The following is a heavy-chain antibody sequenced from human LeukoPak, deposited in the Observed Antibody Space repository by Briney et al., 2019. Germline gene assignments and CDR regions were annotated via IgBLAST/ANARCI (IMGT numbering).Heavy chain of an antibody. D-gene: IGHD3-22*01. J-gene: IGHJ3*02. CDR3: ARGRPFYYYDSSGYNDAFDI. Sequence: ASVKVSCKASGYTFTGYYMHWVRQAPGQGLEWMGWINPNSGGTNYAQKFQGRVTMTRDTSISTAYMELSRLRSDDTAVYYCARGRPFYYYDSSGYNDAFDIWGQGTMVTVSS. V-gene: IGHV1-2*02. CDR2: INPNSGGT. CDR1: GYTFTGYY.